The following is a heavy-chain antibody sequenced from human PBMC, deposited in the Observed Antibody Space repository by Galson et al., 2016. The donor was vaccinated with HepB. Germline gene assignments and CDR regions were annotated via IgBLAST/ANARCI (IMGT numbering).Heavy chain of an antibody. Sequence: SLRLSCAAPGFTFDGYAMHWVRQSPGKGLEWVSGIDWHSGKIDYADSVKGRFIISRDNAKNSLDLQMNRLRPEDTALYYCGKDWRPGGMDGWGQGTTVTVSS. D-gene: IGHD6-6*01. V-gene: IGHV3-9*01. J-gene: IGHJ6*02. CDR2: IDWHSGKI. CDR1: GFTFDGYA. CDR3: GKDWRPGGMDG.